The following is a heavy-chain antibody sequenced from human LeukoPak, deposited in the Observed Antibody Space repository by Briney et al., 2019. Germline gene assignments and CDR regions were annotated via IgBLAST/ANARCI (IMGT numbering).Heavy chain of an antibody. D-gene: IGHD2-15*01. CDR2: FTAGGSST. Sequence: GGSLRLSCAASGFTVSSNYMSWVRQAPGKGLEWVSSFTAGGSSTYNTDSVEGRFTISRDISKDTLYMQMNSLRAEDTAIYYCARGGGLQRRYFEYWGQGTLLTVSS. J-gene: IGHJ4*02. CDR3: ARGGGLQRRYFEY. CDR1: GFTVSSNY. V-gene: IGHV3-53*01.